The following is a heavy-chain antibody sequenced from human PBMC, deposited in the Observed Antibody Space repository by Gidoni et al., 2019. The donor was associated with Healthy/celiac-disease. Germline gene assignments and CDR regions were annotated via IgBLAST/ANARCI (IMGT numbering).Heavy chain of an antibody. CDR2: FDPEDGET. CDR3: ATAPGGSYYDPPVG. J-gene: IGHJ4*02. D-gene: IGHD1-26*01. CDR1: GYNLTALS. Sequence: QVQLVQSGAEVKKPGASVKVHCKVSGYNLTALSMHWVRQAPGKGLEWMGGFDPEDGETIYAQKFQGRVTMTEDTSTDTAYMELSSLRSEDTAVYYCATAPGGSYYDPPVGWGQGTLVTVSS. V-gene: IGHV1-24*01.